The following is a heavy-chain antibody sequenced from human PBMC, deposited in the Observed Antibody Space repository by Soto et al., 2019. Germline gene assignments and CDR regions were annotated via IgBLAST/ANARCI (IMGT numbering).Heavy chain of an antibody. Sequence: QVQLVESGGGVVQPGRSLRLSCAASGFTFSSYGMHWVRQAPGKGLEWVALISYDGSNKYYADSVKGRFTISRDNSKNTLSLQVSSLRPEDTAVYYCAKDRDSSGWFSGYYYGVDVWGQGTTVIVSS. J-gene: IGHJ6*02. CDR3: AKDRDSSGWFSGYYYGVDV. D-gene: IGHD6-19*01. V-gene: IGHV3-30*18. CDR2: ISYDGSNK. CDR1: GFTFSSYG.